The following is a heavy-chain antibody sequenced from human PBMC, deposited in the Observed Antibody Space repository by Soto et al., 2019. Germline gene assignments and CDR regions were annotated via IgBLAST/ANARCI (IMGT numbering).Heavy chain of an antibody. CDR1: GGSISSSSYY. CDR2: IYYSGST. Sequence: SETLSLTCTVSGGSISSSSYYWGWILQPPGKGLEWIGSIYYSGSTYYNPSLKSRVTISVDKSKNQFSLKLSSVTAADTAVYYCARHGTCGGDCYPSMYYFDYWGQGTLVTVSS. CDR3: ARHGTCGGDCYPSMYYFDY. D-gene: IGHD2-21*02. J-gene: IGHJ4*02. V-gene: IGHV4-39*01.